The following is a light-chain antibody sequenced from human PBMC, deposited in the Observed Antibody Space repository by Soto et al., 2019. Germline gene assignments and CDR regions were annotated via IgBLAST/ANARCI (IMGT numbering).Light chain of an antibody. Sequence: DTQMTQSPSSVSASVGDRVTITCRASQDINSWLAWYQHKPGIAPKLLISAASTLQSGVPSRFSGSGSGTDFTLTISSLQPEEFGTYYCQQANSFPLTFGGGTNVQIK. CDR1: QDINSW. CDR2: AAS. CDR3: QQANSFPLT. V-gene: IGKV1-12*01. J-gene: IGKJ4*01.